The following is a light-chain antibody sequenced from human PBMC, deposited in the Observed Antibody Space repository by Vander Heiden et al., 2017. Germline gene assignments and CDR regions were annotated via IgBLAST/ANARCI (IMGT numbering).Light chain of an antibody. CDR3: QSYDSSNQWV. CDR1: SGSIASNY. V-gene: IGLV6-57*01. J-gene: IGLJ3*02. CDR2: VEN. Sequence: NFMLTQPHSVSESPGKTVTISCTRSSGSIASNYVQWYQQRPGSSPTTGSDVENQRPSGVPDRFSGSIDSSSNYAFLNISGLKTEDEADYYCQSYDSSNQWVFGGGTKLTVL.